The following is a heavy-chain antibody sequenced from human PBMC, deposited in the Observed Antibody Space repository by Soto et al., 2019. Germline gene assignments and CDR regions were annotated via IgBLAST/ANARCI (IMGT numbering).Heavy chain of an antibody. D-gene: IGHD5-18*01. V-gene: IGHV3-23*01. J-gene: IGHJ4*02. CDR1: GFTFSAYD. Sequence: EVQLLESGGGLVQPGGSLRLSCVASGFTFSAYDMNWVRQAPGKGLEWVSVVNGNGGSTYYADSVKGRFTISRDDSKNTVYLQMNSLRAEDTAVYYCREYTYGQGVDYWGQGTLVTVSS. CDR2: VNGNGGST. CDR3: REYTYGQGVDY.